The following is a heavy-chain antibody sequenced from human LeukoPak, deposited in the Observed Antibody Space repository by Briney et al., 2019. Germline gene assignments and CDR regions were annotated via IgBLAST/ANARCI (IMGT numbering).Heavy chain of an antibody. V-gene: IGHV3-48*03. CDR3: ARYLWATVRFDY. J-gene: IGHJ4*02. CDR1: GFTFSSYQ. CDR2: ISRSGTTI. Sequence: GGSLRLSCVASGFTFSSYQMNWVRQAPGKGLEWVSYISRSGTTIHYADSVKGRFTISRDNAKNSLYLQMNSLRAEDTAVYYCARYLWATVRFDYWGQGTLVTVSS. D-gene: IGHD4-17*01.